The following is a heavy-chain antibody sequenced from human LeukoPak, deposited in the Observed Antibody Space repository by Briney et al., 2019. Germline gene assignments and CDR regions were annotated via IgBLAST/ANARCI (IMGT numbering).Heavy chain of an antibody. V-gene: IGHV4-34*01. D-gene: IGHD2-15*01. Sequence: SETLSLTCAVSGGSFSGYYWSWIRQPPGKGLEWIGEINHSGSTEYNPSLKSRVTISVDTSKNQFSLKLSSVTAADTAVYYCARVVVPGWFDPWGQGNLVTVSS. CDR2: INHSGST. J-gene: IGHJ5*02. CDR3: ARVVVPGWFDP. CDR1: GGSFSGYY.